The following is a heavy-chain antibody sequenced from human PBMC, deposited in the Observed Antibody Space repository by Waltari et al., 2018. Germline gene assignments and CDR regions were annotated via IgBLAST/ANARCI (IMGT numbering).Heavy chain of an antibody. J-gene: IGHJ4*02. D-gene: IGHD2-8*01. V-gene: IGHV3-53*01. CDR1: GFTVSSNY. CDR2: IYSGGST. Sequence: EVQLVESGGGLIQPGGSLRLSCAASGFTVSSNYMSWVRKAPGKGLEWVSVIYSGGSTYYADSVKGRFTISRDNSKNTLYLQMNSLRAEDTAVYYCATNDMILPPHYWGQGTLVTVSS. CDR3: ATNDMILPPHY.